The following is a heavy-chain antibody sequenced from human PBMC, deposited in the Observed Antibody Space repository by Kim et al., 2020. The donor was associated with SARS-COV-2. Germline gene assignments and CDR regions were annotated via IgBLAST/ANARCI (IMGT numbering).Heavy chain of an antibody. CDR3: ARDQHLRSPYGMDV. Sequence: ASVKVSCKASGYMFITYPIHWVRQAPGQRLEWMGWINAGNGNTKYSQKFQGRVTITRDTSASTTYMELTSLRYEDTAVYYCARDQHLRSPYGMDVWAKGPRSPSP. CDR1: GYMFITYP. V-gene: IGHV1-3*01. D-gene: IGHD5-12*01. CDR2: INAGNGNT. J-gene: IGHJ6*02.